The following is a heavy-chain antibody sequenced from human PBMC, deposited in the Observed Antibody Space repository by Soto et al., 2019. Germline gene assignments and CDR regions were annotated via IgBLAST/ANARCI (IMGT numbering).Heavy chain of an antibody. CDR3: ATAISSPLSNFDY. J-gene: IGHJ4*02. CDR2: IKEDASEE. Sequence: EVQLVQSGGDLVQPGGSLRLSCVASGFTFSTYWMTWVRQAPGMGLEWVAGIKEDASEELYVDSVKGRFSVSRDNAKNSLYLQRNSRSAEDTAVYYCATAISSPLSNFDYGGQGSLVTVSS. V-gene: IGHV3-7*01. CDR1: GFTFSTYW. D-gene: IGHD3-3*02.